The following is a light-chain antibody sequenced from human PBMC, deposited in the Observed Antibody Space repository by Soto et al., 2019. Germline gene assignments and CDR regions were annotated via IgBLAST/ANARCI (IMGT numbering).Light chain of an antibody. J-gene: IGKJ4*02. CDR3: QQYGSSPT. CDR2: RAS. V-gene: IGKV3-20*01. Sequence: EIVLTQSPGTLSLSPGERATLSCRASQSVSSSYLAWYQQKPGQAPRLLIYRASSRATGIPDRFSGSGSGTDFTLTISSLEPEDFAVYYCQQYGSSPTFGGGTKVDIK. CDR1: QSVSSSY.